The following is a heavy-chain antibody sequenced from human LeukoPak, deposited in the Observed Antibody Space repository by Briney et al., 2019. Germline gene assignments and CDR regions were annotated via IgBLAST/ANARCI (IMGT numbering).Heavy chain of an antibody. CDR1: GYTFSSYY. J-gene: IGHJ6*02. CDR3: ANYGGNSYYYYYGMDV. V-gene: IGHV1-46*01. Sequence: GASVKVSCKASGYTFSSYYMHWVRQAPGQGLEWMGIINPSGGSTSYAQKFQGRVTITADESTSTAYMELSSLRSEDTAVYYCANYGGNSYYYYYGMDVWGQGTTVTVSS. CDR2: INPSGGST. D-gene: IGHD4-23*01.